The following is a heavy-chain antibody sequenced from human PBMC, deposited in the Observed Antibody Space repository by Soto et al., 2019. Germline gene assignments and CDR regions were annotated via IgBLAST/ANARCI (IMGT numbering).Heavy chain of an antibody. D-gene: IGHD6-13*01. V-gene: IGHV3-7*02. CDR2: IKKDGSQI. J-gene: IGHJ3*02. Sequence: EVQLVESGGGLVQPGGSLRLSCVASGFSFGSSWMTWVRQAPGKGLEWVANIKKDGSQISYLDSVRGRFTISRDNAKXSLYLXMXXXXXXXXXXXXXXRDXSPGSSSLYLDAFDIWGQGTMVTVSS. CDR3: XRDXSPGSSSLYLDAFDI. CDR1: GFSFGSSW.